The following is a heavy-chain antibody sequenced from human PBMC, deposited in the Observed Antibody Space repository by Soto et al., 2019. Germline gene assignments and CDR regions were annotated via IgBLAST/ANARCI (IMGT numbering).Heavy chain of an antibody. CDR3: AKDLGSPTVVTPELEFDY. J-gene: IGHJ4*02. Sequence: LRLSCAASGFTFSSYAMTWVRQAPGKGLEWVSAIGSGGSTYYADSVKGRFTISRDNSRNTLYLQMNSLRADDTAVYYCAKDLGSPTVVTPELEFDYWGQGTLVTVSS. CDR1: GFTFSSYA. V-gene: IGHV3-23*01. CDR2: IGSGGST. D-gene: IGHD4-17*01.